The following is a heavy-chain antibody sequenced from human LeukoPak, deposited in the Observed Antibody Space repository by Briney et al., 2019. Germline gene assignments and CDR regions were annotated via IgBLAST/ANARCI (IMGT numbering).Heavy chain of an antibody. CDR3: ARAPYYDILTAYDY. J-gene: IGHJ4*02. CDR1: GFTFNAYN. D-gene: IGHD3-9*01. V-gene: IGHV1-2*02. Sequence: GASVKVSCKASGFTFNAYNIHWVRQAPGQGLEWMGWINPKSGGANYAQKFQGRVTMTWDTSISTAYMELSRLRSDDTAVYYCARAPYYDILTAYDYWGQGTLVTVSS. CDR2: INPKSGGA.